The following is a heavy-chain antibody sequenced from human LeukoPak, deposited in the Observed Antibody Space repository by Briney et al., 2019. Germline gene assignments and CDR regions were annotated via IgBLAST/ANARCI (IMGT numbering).Heavy chain of an antibody. CDR3: ARSEKVRGVIIRHYYGMDV. Sequence: PSETLSLTCAVSGGSISSSNWWSWVRQPPGKGLEWIGEIYHSGSTNYNPSLKSRVTISVDKSKNQFSLKLSSVTAADTAVYYCARSEKVRGVIIRHYYGMDVWGQGTTVTVSS. J-gene: IGHJ6*02. D-gene: IGHD3-10*01. CDR1: GGSISSSNW. V-gene: IGHV4-4*02. CDR2: IYHSGST.